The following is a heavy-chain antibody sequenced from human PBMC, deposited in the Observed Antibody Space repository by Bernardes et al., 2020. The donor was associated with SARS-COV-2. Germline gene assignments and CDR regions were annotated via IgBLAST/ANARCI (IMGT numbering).Heavy chain of an antibody. D-gene: IGHD3-10*01. Sequence: GGSLRLSCAASGFTVSDNYMSWVRQAPGEGLEWVSIIYSGGSTYHADSVKSRFTISRDNSQNTLYLQMNSLRAEDTAVYYCARDLLDIYGSGSYPVYWGQGTLVTVSS. CDR2: IYSGGST. CDR3: ARDLLDIYGSGSYPVY. V-gene: IGHV3-66*01. CDR1: GFTVSDNY. J-gene: IGHJ4*02.